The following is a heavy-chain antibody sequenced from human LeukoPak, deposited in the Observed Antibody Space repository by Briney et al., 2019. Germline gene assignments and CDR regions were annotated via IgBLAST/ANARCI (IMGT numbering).Heavy chain of an antibody. V-gene: IGHV3-30*04. CDR3: AKVRWDNSGWYYLDS. CDR2: ISYVESHE. CDR1: GFTFSNYA. Sequence: GGSLRLSCAASGFTFSNYAMHWVRQAPGRGLEWVAVISYVESHEYYADSVKGRFTISRDNSKNTLYLQVDSLRAEDTAIYYCAKVRWDNSGWYYLDSWGQGTLVTVSS. J-gene: IGHJ4*02. D-gene: IGHD6-19*01.